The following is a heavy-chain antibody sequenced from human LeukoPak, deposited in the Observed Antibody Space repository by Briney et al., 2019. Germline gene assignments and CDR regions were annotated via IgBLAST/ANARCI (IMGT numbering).Heavy chain of an antibody. CDR1: GFTFSSYA. J-gene: IGHJ4*02. Sequence: GGSLRLSCAASGFTFSSYAMSWVRQAPGKGLEWVSAISGSGGSTYYADSVKGRFTVSRDNSKNTLFLQMNSLRAEDTAVYYCAKDGGLWVSAHWGDSWGRGTLVTVPS. CDR2: ISGSGGST. V-gene: IGHV3-23*01. D-gene: IGHD7-27*01. CDR3: AKDGGLWVSAHWGDS.